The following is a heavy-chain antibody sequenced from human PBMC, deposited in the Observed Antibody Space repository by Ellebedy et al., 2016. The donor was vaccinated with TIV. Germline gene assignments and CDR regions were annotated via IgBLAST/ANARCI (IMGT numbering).Heavy chain of an antibody. CDR2: IYYSGST. CDR1: GGSISSYY. CDR3: ARSSGSYPEYFQH. D-gene: IGHD1-26*01. V-gene: IGHV4-59*01. Sequence: SETLSLTXTVSGGSISSYYWSWIRQPPGKGLEWIGYIYYSGSTNYNPSLKSRVTISVDTSKNQFSLKLSSVTAADTAVYYCARSSGSYPEYFQHWGQGTLVTVSS. J-gene: IGHJ1*01.